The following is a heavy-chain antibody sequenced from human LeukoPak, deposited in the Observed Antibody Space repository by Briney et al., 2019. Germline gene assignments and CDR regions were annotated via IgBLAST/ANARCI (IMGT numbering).Heavy chain of an antibody. CDR1: GYTFTSYG. CDR2: ISAYNGNT. Sequence: GASVKVSCKASGYTFTSYGISWVRQAPGQGLEWMGWISAYNGNTNYAQKLQGRVTMTTDTSTSTAYMELRSLRSDDTAVYYYARAAVILTANWFDPWGQGTLVTVSS. CDR3: ARAAVILTANWFDP. J-gene: IGHJ5*02. V-gene: IGHV1-18*04. D-gene: IGHD3-9*01.